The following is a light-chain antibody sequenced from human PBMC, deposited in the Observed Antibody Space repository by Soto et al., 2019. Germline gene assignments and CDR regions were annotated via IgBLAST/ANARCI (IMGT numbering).Light chain of an antibody. J-gene: IGKJ1*01. CDR1: QDIMKS. CDR2: AAS. CDR3: QNYRYAPAT. V-gene: IGKV1-27*01. Sequence: DVRMTQSPSALTAFFGDRVTISCLASQDIMKSLAWYQQRPGGIPNVLIYAASTLRPGVPSRFSGSGSGTKFTLTISGLRPEDVATYYCQNYRYAPATFGHGTKVE.